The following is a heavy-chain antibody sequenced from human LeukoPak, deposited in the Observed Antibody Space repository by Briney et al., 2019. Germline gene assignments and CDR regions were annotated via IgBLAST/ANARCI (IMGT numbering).Heavy chain of an antibody. J-gene: IGHJ4*02. CDR2: INHSGST. CDR3: ARADLTYDY. CDR1: GGSFSGYY. V-gene: IGHV4-34*01. Sequence: SETLSLTCAVYGGSFSGYYWSWIRQPPGKGLELIGEINHSGSTNYNPSLKSRLTISVDTSKNQFSLKLSSVTAADTAVYYCARADLTYDYWGQGTLVTVSS.